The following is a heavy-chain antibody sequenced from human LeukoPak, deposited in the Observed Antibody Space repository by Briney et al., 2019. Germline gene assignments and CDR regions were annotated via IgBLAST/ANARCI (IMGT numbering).Heavy chain of an antibody. CDR1: GFSFSSYW. CDR2: INGDGSST. V-gene: IGHV3-74*01. J-gene: IGHJ3*02. CDR3: ARGGLNALEAFDI. D-gene: IGHD1-1*01. Sequence: GGSLRLSCAASGFSFSSYWMHWVRQAPGKGLAWVSRINGDGSSTRYADSVKGRFTISRDNAKNTLYLQMNSLRAEDTAVYYCARGGLNALEAFDIWGQGTLVTVCS.